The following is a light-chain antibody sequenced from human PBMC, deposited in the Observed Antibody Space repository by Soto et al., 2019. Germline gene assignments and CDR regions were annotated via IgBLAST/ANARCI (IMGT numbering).Light chain of an antibody. V-gene: IGLV1-40*01. CDR3: QSSDRGLSGDV. J-gene: IGLJ1*01. CDR2: GNH. CDR1: SSNIGADYD. Sequence: QSVLTQPPSVSGAPGQTVTISCTGSSSNIGADYDVHWYQHLPGTAPKLLIYGNHNRPSGVPDRFSGSKSGTSASLAITGLQPEDEADYYCQSSDRGLSGDVFGTGTKVTVL.